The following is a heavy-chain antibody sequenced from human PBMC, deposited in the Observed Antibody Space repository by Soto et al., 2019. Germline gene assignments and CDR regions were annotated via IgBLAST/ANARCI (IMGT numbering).Heavy chain of an antibody. J-gene: IGHJ6*02. CDR3: ARGVNTAMVIYYYGMDV. V-gene: IGHV4-39*01. Sequence: ASETLSLPYTVSGGSISSSSYYWGCIRKPPGKGLEWIGSIYYSGSTYYNPSLKSRVTISVDTSKNQFSLKLSSVTAADTAVYYCARGVNTAMVIYYYGMDVWGQGTTVTVSS. CDR1: GGSISSSSYY. D-gene: IGHD5-18*01. CDR2: IYYSGST.